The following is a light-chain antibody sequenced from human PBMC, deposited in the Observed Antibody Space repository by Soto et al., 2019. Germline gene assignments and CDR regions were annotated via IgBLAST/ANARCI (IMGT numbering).Light chain of an antibody. CDR3: AAGDDSLSGHAV. V-gene: IGLV1-47*01. CDR1: SSNIGSNY. J-gene: IGLJ7*01. CDR2: RNN. Sequence: QSVLTQPPSASGTPGQRVTISCSGSSSNIGSNYVYWYQQLPGTAPKLLIYRNNQRPSGVPDRCSGAKSGTSASLAISGLGSEDEGDYYCAAGDDSLSGHAVFGGGTQLTVI.